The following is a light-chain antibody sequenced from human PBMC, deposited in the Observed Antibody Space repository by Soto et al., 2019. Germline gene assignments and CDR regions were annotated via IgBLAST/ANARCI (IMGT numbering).Light chain of an antibody. CDR1: QDITNY. Sequence: DIQTTQSPSSLSASVGDRVTIICQASQDITNYLNWYQQKPGKAPKLLIHDSSNLETGVPSRFSGSGSGTYFSFTISSLQPEDIATYFCQQFDSPPLTFGQGTRLEIK. CDR3: QQFDSPPLT. CDR2: DSS. J-gene: IGKJ5*01. V-gene: IGKV1-33*01.